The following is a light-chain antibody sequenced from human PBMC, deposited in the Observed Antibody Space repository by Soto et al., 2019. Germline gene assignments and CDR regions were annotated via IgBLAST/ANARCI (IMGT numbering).Light chain of an antibody. CDR1: QSVSNNY. J-gene: IGKJ3*01. V-gene: IGKV3-20*01. CDR3: QQYGSSPFT. Sequence: EIGLTQSPGTMALSPGARATLSGRASQSVSNNYLAWYQQKPGQAPRLLIYGVSTRAAGISDRFSGSGSGTDFTLTISRLEPEDFAVYYCQQYGSSPFTFGPGTKVAIK. CDR2: GVS.